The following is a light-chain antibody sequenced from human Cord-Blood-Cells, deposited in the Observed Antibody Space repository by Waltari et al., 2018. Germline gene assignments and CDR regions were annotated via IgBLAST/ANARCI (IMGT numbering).Light chain of an antibody. CDR3: SSYTSSSTLV. Sequence: QSALTQPASVSGSPGTSITISCTGTSSDVGGYNYVSWYQQHPGKAPKLLIYDVGNRPSGVSNRFSGYKSGNTASLTIAGLQAEDEADYYCSSYTSSSTLVFGGGTKLTVL. V-gene: IGLV2-14*01. CDR1: SSDVGGYNY. J-gene: IGLJ3*02. CDR2: DVG.